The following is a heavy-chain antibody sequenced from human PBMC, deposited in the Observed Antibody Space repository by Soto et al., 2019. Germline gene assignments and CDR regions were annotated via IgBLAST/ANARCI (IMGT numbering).Heavy chain of an antibody. CDR3: AREDSNTWYVEY. CDR2: IYYSGNT. Sequence: SETLSLTCTVSGGSISSGDYYWSWIRQPPGKGLEWIGYIYYSGNTYYNPSLKSRVTISVDTSKNQFSLKLSSVTAADTAVYYCAREDSNTWYVEYWGQGSLVTVSS. CDR1: GGSISSGDYY. J-gene: IGHJ4*02. V-gene: IGHV4-30-4*01. D-gene: IGHD6-13*01.